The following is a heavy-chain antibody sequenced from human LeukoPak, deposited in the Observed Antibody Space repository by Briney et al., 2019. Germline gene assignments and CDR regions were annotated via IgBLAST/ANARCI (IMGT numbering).Heavy chain of an antibody. CDR1: GYTFTSYG. J-gene: IGHJ3*02. V-gene: IGHV1-3*01. CDR2: INAGNGNT. D-gene: IGHD3-16*01. CDR3: ARDGVTPDAFDI. Sequence: ASVKVSCKASGYTFTSYGISWVRQAPGQRLEWMGWINAGNGNTKYSQKFQGRVTITRDTSASTAYMELSSLRSEDTAVYYCARDGVTPDAFDIWGQGTMVTVSS.